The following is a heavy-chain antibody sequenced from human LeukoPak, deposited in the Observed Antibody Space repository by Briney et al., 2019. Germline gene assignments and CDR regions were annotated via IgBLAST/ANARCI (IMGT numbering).Heavy chain of an antibody. V-gene: IGHV3-30-3*01. CDR2: ISYDGSNK. J-gene: IGHJ4*02. CDR3: ASPYYYDSSGYYSLIRY. Sequence: GGSLGLSCAASGFTFSSYAMHWVRQAPGKGLEWVAVISYDGSNKYYADSVKGRFTISRDNSKNTLYLQMNSLRAEDTAVYYCASPYYYDSSGYYSLIRYWGQGTLVTVSS. CDR1: GFTFSSYA. D-gene: IGHD3-22*01.